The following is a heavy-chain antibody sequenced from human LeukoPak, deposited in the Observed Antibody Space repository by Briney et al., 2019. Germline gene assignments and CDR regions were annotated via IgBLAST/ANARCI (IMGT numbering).Heavy chain of an antibody. CDR2: IKLDRGSK. V-gene: IGHV3-9*01. J-gene: IGHJ4*02. D-gene: IGHD6-19*01. Sequence: QPGRSLRLSCAASGFTFDSYGMHWVRQAPGKGLEWVSNIKLDRGSKGYADSVKGRFTISRDNAKNSLYLQMNSQRDEDTAVYFCAKDINPAQCYFYYWGQGSLLTLSS. CDR1: GFTFDSYG. CDR3: AKDINPAQCYFYY.